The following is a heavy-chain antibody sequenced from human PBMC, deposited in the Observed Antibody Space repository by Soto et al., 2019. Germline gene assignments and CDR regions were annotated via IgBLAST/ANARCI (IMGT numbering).Heavy chain of an antibody. V-gene: IGHV6-1*01. CDR3: ARVSIIGSYSHFDY. CDR1: GDGVSSNSAA. Sequence: SQTLSLTCGISGDGVSSNSAAGDWVRQTPSRGLEWLARTYYTSKWYNDYAVSVKSRITINADTSKNQFSLQLNSVTPEDTAVYYCARVSIIGSYSHFDYWGQGTLVTVSS. D-gene: IGHD1-26*01. J-gene: IGHJ4*01. CDR2: TYYTSKWYN.